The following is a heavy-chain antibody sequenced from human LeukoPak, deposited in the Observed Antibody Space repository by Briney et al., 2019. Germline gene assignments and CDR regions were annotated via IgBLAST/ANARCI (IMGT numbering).Heavy chain of an antibody. J-gene: IGHJ6*02. CDR2: IYTSGST. V-gene: IGHV4-61*02. D-gene: IGHD3-22*01. Sequence: SETLSLTCTVSGGSISSGSYYWSWIRQPAGKGLEWIGRIYTSGSTNYNPSLKSRVTISVDTSKNQFSLKLSSVTAADTAVYYCARDHGSSGIYYYYGMDVWGQGTTVTVSS. CDR1: GGSISSGSYY. CDR3: ARDHGSSGIYYYYGMDV.